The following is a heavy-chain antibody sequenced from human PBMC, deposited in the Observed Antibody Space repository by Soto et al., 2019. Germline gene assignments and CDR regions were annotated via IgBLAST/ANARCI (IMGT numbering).Heavy chain of an antibody. J-gene: IGHJ4*02. CDR1: GGTFSSYA. CDR2: IIPIFGTA. V-gene: IGHV1-69*01. CDR3: ARVLRYGDIQIFDY. Sequence: SVKVSCKASGGTFSSYAISWVRQAPGQGLEWMGGIIPIFGTANYAQKFQGRVTITADESTSTAYMELSSLRSEDTAVYYCARVLRYGDIQIFDYWGQGTLVTVSS. D-gene: IGHD4-17*01.